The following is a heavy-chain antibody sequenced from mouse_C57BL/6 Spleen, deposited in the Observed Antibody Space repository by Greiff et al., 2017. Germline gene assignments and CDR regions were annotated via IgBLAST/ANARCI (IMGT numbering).Heavy chain of an antibody. D-gene: IGHD4-1*01. Sequence: EVQLQESGPGLVKPSQSLSLTCSVTGYSITGGYYWNWIRQFPGNKLEWMGYISYDGSNNYNPSLKNRISITRDTSKNQFFLKLNSVTTEDTATYYCAIWGDFDYWGQGTTLTVSS. CDR2: ISYDGSN. CDR1: GYSITGGYY. V-gene: IGHV3-6*01. J-gene: IGHJ2*01. CDR3: AIWGDFDY.